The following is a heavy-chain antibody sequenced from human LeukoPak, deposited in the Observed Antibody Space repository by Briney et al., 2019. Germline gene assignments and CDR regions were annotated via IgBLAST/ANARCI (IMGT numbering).Heavy chain of an antibody. V-gene: IGHV3-30*02. CDR2: IRSDGSNK. J-gene: IGHJ4*02. CDR1: GFTFSSYG. D-gene: IGHD4-11*01. Sequence: PGGSLRLSCAASGFTFSSYGVHWVRQPPGKGLEWVAFIRSDGSNKYYGDSVKGRFTISRDTSKNTLYLQMNSLRPEGTAVYFCSRGITTDDYSLYFWGQGTLVPVSS. CDR3: SRGITTDDYSLYF.